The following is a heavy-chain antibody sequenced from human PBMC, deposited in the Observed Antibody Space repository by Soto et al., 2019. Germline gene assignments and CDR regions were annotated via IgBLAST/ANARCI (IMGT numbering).Heavy chain of an antibody. V-gene: IGHV4-30-4*01. Sequence: QVQMEESGPGLVKPSQTLSLTCTVSGGSISSDYYWSWIRQPPGKGLEWMGYIYYSGSTYYNPSLKSRVTISVDTSKNQFSQKLGSVNAADTAVYYCARAPYRGSNSRGAFDIWGQGTMVSVS. D-gene: IGHD4-4*01. CDR2: IYYSGST. CDR1: GGSISSDYY. J-gene: IGHJ3*02. CDR3: ARAPYRGSNSRGAFDI.